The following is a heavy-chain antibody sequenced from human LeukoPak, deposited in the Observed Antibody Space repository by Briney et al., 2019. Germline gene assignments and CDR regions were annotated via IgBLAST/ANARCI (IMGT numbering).Heavy chain of an antibody. Sequence: GGSLRPSCAASEFTFSNFAMHWVRQAPGKGLEWVTVISYDGSNKYYADSVKGRFTISRDNSKNTLYLQMNSLRAEDTAVYYCAREYDAIDVWGQGTMVTVSS. CDR2: ISYDGSNK. CDR3: AREYDAIDV. V-gene: IGHV3-30-3*01. J-gene: IGHJ3*01. CDR1: EFTFSNFA.